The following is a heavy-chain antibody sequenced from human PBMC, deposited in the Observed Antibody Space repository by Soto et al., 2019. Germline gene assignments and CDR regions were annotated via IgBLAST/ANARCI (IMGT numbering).Heavy chain of an antibody. J-gene: IGHJ4*02. CDR3: ARHGEVVRFLECYFDY. D-gene: IGHD3-3*01. Sequence: SETLSLTCTVSGGSISSSSYYWGWIRQPPGKGLEWIGSIYYSGSTYYNPSLKSRDTISVDTSKNQFSQKLSSMTAADTVVYYCARHGEVVRFLECYFDYWGQGTLVTVS. CDR2: IYYSGST. V-gene: IGHV4-39*01. CDR1: GGSISSSSYY.